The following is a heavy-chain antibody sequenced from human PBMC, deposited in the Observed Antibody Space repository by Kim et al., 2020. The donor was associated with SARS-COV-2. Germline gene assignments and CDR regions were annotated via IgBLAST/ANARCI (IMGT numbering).Heavy chain of an antibody. CDR3: TRPPTTMIVVPNSY. Sequence: GGSLRLSCTASGFTFGDYAMSWFRQAPGKGLEWVGFIRSKAYGGTTEYAASVKGRFTISRDDSKSIAYLQMNSLKTEDTAVYYCTRPPTTMIVVPNSYWGQGTLVTVSS. V-gene: IGHV3-49*03. D-gene: IGHD3-22*01. CDR1: GFTFGDYA. J-gene: IGHJ4*02. CDR2: IRSKAYGGTT.